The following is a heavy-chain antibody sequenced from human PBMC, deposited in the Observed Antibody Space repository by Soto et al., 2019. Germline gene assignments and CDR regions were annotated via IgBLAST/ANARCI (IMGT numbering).Heavy chain of an antibody. J-gene: IGHJ5*02. V-gene: IGHV4-59*01. CDR1: GGSISSYY. D-gene: IGHD5-12*01. CDR3: AREVTGGYDSTPWFDP. Sequence: PSQTLSLTCTVSGGSISSYYWSWIRQPPGKGLEWIGYIYYSGSTNYNPSLKSRVTISVDKSKNQFSLKLSSVTAADTAVYYCAREVTGGYDSTPWFDPWGQGTLVTVSS. CDR2: IYYSGST.